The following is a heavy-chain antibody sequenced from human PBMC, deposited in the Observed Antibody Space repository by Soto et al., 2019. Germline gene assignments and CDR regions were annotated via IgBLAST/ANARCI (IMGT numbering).Heavy chain of an antibody. Sequence: GGSLRLSCAASGFTFSSYGMHWVRQAPGKGLEWVAVISYDGSNKYYADSVKGRFTISRDNSKNTLYLQMNSLRAEDTAVYYCAKDMPRIAPAGTVSSYYYGMDVWGQGTTLTVSS. CDR1: GFTFSSYG. D-gene: IGHD6-13*01. CDR3: AKDMPRIAPAGTVSSYYYGMDV. CDR2: ISYDGSNK. V-gene: IGHV3-30*18. J-gene: IGHJ6*02.